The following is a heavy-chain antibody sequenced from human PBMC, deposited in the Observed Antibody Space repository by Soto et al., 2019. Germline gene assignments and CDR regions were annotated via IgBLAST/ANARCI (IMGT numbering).Heavy chain of an antibody. J-gene: IGHJ5*02. Sequence: ASVKVSCKASGYSYTNNDVSWVRQATGQGLEWMGWMNPGSGDTGYAQKFQGRVTMTRDISIATAYMELSSLRSDDTAIYYCARIETCGSLNWFDTWGQGTLVTVSS. CDR1: GYSYTNND. CDR2: MNPGSGDT. V-gene: IGHV1-8*01. D-gene: IGHD3-10*01. CDR3: ARIETCGSLNWFDT.